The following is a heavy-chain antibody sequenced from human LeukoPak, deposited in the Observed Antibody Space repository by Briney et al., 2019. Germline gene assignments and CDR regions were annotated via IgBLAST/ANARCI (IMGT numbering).Heavy chain of an antibody. J-gene: IGHJ6*02. D-gene: IGHD2-2*02. Sequence: GGSLRLSCAASGFTFSSYSMNWVRQAPGKGLEWVSAISGSGDNTYYADSVKGRFTISRDNSKNTVYMQMNSLRAEDTAVYYCAKGGYCSSTSCYRVGYYYGMDVWGQGTTVTVSS. CDR1: GFTFSSYS. CDR2: ISGSGDNT. V-gene: IGHV3-23*01. CDR3: AKGGYCSSTSCYRVGYYYGMDV.